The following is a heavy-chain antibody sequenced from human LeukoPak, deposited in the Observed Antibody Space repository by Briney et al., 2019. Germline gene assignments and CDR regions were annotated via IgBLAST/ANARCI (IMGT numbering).Heavy chain of an antibody. D-gene: IGHD3-22*01. CDR2: IYSGGST. J-gene: IGHJ4*02. CDR3: AKEGGYYYDSSGYYDY. V-gene: IGHV3-53*01. CDR1: GFTVSSNY. Sequence: GGSLRLSCAASGFTVSSNYMSWVRQAPGKGLEWVSVIYSGGSTYYADSVKGRFTISRDNSKNTLYLQMNSLRAEDTAVYYCAKEGGYYYDSSGYYDYWGQGTLVTVSS.